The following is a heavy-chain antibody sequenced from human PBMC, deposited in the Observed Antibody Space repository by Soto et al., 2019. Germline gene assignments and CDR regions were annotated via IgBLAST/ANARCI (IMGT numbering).Heavy chain of an antibody. CDR3: ARALDVLRYFDGCLYFVF. D-gene: IGHD3-9*01. CDR2: ISSSGSTI. V-gene: IGHV3-11*01. CDR1: GFTFSDYY. Sequence: QVQLVESGGGLVKPGGSLRLSCAASGFTFSDYYMSWIRQAPGKGLEWVSYISSSGSTIYYADSVKGRFTISRDNAKNSLYLQMNSRRAEDTAVDYCARALDVLRYFDGCLYFVFWGQRNLVTASS. J-gene: IGHJ4*02.